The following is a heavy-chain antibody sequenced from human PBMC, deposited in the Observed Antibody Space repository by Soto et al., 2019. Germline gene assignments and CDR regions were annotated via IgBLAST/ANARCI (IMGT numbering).Heavy chain of an antibody. CDR2: IYYSGST. Sequence: SETLSLTCTVSGGSISSSSCYWGWIRQPPGKGLEGIGSIYYSGSTYYNPSLKSRVTISVDTSKNQFSLKLSSVTAADTAVYYCAPQRLRFYWFDPWGQGTLVTVSS. V-gene: IGHV4-39*01. J-gene: IGHJ5*02. CDR1: GGSISSSSCY. CDR3: APQRLRFYWFDP. D-gene: IGHD5-12*01.